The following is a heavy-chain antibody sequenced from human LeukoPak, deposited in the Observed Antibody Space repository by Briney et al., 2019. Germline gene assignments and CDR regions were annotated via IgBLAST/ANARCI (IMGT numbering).Heavy chain of an antibody. CDR1: GFAFSSYG. CDR3: AKTPGSGWPEYFQH. J-gene: IGHJ1*01. V-gene: IGHV3-30*02. D-gene: IGHD6-19*01. CDR2: IRYDGSNK. Sequence: GGSLRLSCAASGFAFSSYGMHWVRQAPGKGLEWVAFIRYDGSNKYYADSVKGRFTISRDNSKNTLYLQMNSLRAEDTAVYYCAKTPGSGWPEYFQHWGQGTLVTVSS.